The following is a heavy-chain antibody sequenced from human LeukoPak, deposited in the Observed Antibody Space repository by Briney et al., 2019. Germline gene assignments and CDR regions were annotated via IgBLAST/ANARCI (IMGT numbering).Heavy chain of an antibody. Sequence: GRPLRLSCAASGFTFSSYGMHWVRQAPGKGLEWVAVIWYDGSNKYYADSVKGRFTISRDNSKNTLYLQMNSLRAEDTAVYYCARDKEAVAVYYFDYWGQGTLVTVSS. D-gene: IGHD6-19*01. V-gene: IGHV3-33*01. CDR3: ARDKEAVAVYYFDY. J-gene: IGHJ4*02. CDR1: GFTFSSYG. CDR2: IWYDGSNK.